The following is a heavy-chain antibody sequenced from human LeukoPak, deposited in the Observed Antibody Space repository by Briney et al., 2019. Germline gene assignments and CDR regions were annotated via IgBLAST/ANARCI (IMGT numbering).Heavy chain of an antibody. Sequence: GGSLRLSCAASGFTFSSYEMNWNCKAQGQWLGWVSYISSSSSTIYYADYVKGRFTISRDNAKNSLYLQMNSLRAEDTAVYYCAELGITMIGGVWGKGTTVTISS. J-gene: IGHJ6*04. D-gene: IGHD3-10*02. CDR2: ISSSSSTI. V-gene: IGHV3-48*03. CDR3: AELGITMIGGV. CDR1: GFTFSSYE.